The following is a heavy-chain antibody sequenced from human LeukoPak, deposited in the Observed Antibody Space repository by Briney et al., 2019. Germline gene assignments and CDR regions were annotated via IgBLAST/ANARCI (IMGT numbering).Heavy chain of an antibody. CDR2: IYPGDSDT. J-gene: IGHJ4*02. V-gene: IGHV5-51*01. D-gene: IGHD6-19*01. Sequence: PGESLKISCKGSGYSFTSYWIGWVRQMPGKGLEWMGIIYPGDSDTRYSPSLQGQVTISADKSISTAYLQWSSLKASDTAIFYCARSSAPGIAVSPFDFWGQGTLVTVSS. CDR3: ARSSAPGIAVSPFDF. CDR1: GYSFTSYW.